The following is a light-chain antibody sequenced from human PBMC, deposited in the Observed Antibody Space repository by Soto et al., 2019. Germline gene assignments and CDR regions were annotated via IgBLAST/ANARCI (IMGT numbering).Light chain of an antibody. CDR2: GAS. J-gene: IGKJ1*01. V-gene: IGKV3-15*01. CDR3: QQYRIWPRT. Sequence: EIVLTQSPAALSVSPGGRATLSCRASQDVMYDLAWYQQKPGQAPRLLVYGASTMATDAPTRFRGSGSGIEFSLTISSLQSEDFATYYCQQYRIWPRTFGQGARVEIK. CDR1: QDVMYD.